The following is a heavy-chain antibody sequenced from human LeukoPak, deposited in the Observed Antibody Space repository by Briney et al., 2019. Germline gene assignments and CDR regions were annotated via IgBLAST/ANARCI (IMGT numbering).Heavy chain of an antibody. D-gene: IGHD3-10*01. Sequence: SETLSLTCTVSGGSISSGGYYWSWIRQHPAKGLEWIGYIYYSGSTYYNPSLKSRVTISVDTSKNQFSLKLSSVTAADTAVYYCARGRLLWFGVNWFDPWGQGTLVTVSS. V-gene: IGHV4-31*03. J-gene: IGHJ5*02. CDR2: IYYSGST. CDR3: ARGRLLWFGVNWFDP. CDR1: GGSISSGGYY.